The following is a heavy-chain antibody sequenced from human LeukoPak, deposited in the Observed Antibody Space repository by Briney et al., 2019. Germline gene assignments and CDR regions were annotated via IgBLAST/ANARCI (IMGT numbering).Heavy chain of an antibody. Sequence: GGSLRLSCVVSGFTFNRCWMNWVRQAPGKGLEWVAHINPDGRDTYYVDSVKGRFTISRDNAKDSLYLQMNSLRAEDSAVYYCARDFFHSDISRPFDYWGQGTLVTVSS. V-gene: IGHV3-7*01. D-gene: IGHD3-3*02. CDR1: GFTFNRCW. J-gene: IGHJ4*02. CDR2: INPDGRDT. CDR3: ARDFFHSDISRPFDY.